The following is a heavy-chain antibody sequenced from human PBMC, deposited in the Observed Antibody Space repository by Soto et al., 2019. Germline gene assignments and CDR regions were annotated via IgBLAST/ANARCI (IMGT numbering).Heavy chain of an antibody. CDR2: IYYRSKWYY. Sequence: SQTLSLTCAITGDSVSSNSAGWSWVRQSPSRGLEWLGRIYYRSKWYYEYAVSVRGRITINPDTSKNQYSLQLNSVTPEDTAVYFCARGEQYSGRIFDYWGQGTLVTVS. J-gene: IGHJ4*01. D-gene: IGHD1-26*01. V-gene: IGHV6-1*01. CDR1: GDSVSSNSAG. CDR3: ARGEQYSGRIFDY.